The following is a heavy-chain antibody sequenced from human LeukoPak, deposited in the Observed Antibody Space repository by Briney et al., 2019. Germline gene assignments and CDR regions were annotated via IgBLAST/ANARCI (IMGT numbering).Heavy chain of an antibody. CDR3: ARDLGSSQTGAQYFQN. J-gene: IGHJ1*01. CDR2: LYAGGSI. Sequence: GGSLRLSCAAAGFSVSSNYMSWVRQAPGKGLEWVSALYAGGSIWHADSVKGRFTISRDNSRNTLYLQVNSLRAEDTAVYFCARDLGSSQTGAQYFQNWGQGTLVTVSS. V-gene: IGHV3-66*01. CDR1: GFSVSSNY. D-gene: IGHD1-1*01.